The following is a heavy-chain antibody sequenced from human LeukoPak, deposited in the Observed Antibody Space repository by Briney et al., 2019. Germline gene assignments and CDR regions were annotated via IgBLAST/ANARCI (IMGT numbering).Heavy chain of an antibody. CDR3: ARGRLLVAGAAGGGFAP. V-gene: IGHV4-34*01. CDR1: GGSFSGYY. CDR2: INHSGST. Sequence: PSETLSLTCAVYGGSFSGYYWSWIRQPPGKGLEWIGEINHSGSTNYNPSLKSRVTISVDTSKNQFSLKLSSVTAADTAVYYCARGRLLVAGAAGGGFAPWGQGTLVSVSS. D-gene: IGHD5-12*01. J-gene: IGHJ5*02.